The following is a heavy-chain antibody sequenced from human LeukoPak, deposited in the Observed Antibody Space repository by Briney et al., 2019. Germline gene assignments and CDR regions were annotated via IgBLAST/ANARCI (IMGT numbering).Heavy chain of an antibody. CDR3: AKDGTTTITFDY. Sequence: GGSLRLSCVASGFTFSSYAMSWVRQAPGKGLEWVSVISGSGGSTYYRDSVKGRFTISRDNSKNTLYLQMNSLRAEDTAVYYCAKDGTTTITFDYWGHGTLVTVSS. J-gene: IGHJ4*01. D-gene: IGHD1-1*01. V-gene: IGHV3-23*01. CDR2: ISGSGGST. CDR1: GFTFSSYA.